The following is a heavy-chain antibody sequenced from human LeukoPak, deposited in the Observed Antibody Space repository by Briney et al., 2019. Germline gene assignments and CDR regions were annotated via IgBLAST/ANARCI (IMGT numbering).Heavy chain of an antibody. Sequence: TGGSLRLSCAASGFTFDDYAMHWVRQAPGKGLEWVSGISWNSGSIGYADSVKGRFTISRDNAKNSLYLQMNSLRAEDTALYYCAKDINYYGSGSSPYYGMDVWGQGTTVTVSS. CDR2: ISWNSGSI. V-gene: IGHV3-9*01. D-gene: IGHD3-10*01. CDR3: AKDINYYGSGSSPYYGMDV. CDR1: GFTFDDYA. J-gene: IGHJ6*02.